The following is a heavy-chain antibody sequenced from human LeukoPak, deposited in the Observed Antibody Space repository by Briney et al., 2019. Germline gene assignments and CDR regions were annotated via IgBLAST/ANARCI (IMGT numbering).Heavy chain of an antibody. J-gene: IGHJ3*02. CDR2: IYYSGST. V-gene: IGHV4-39*01. Sequence: SETLSLTCTVSSGSINNGHYYWGSIRQPPGKSLEWIGSIYYSGSTYYNPSLKSRVTMSVDTSKDQFSLRLNSMTAADKAVYYCARRRILLWSHMAFDMWGQGTMVTLSS. CDR3: ARRRILLWSHMAFDM. CDR1: SGSINNGHYY. D-gene: IGHD3-10*01.